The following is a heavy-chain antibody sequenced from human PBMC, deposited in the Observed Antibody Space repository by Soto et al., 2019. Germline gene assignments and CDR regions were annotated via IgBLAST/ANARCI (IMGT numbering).Heavy chain of an antibody. CDR1: GDSISSDKW. D-gene: IGHD6-25*01. CDR3: ARGERQHQRDY. Sequence: QVQLQESGPGLVKPSGTLSLTCAVSGDSISSDKWWSWVRQPPGKGLEWIGEIHHRGNSNYKPSLKIRVIISVDKSTNQFSLNLSSVTDADTAVYYCARGERQHQRDYWGQGTLVTVSS. CDR2: IHHRGNS. V-gene: IGHV4-4*02. J-gene: IGHJ4*02.